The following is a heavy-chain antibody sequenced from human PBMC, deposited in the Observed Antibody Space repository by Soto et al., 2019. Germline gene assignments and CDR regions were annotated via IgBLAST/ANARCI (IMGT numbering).Heavy chain of an antibody. V-gene: IGHV4-39*01. J-gene: IGHJ4*02. D-gene: IGHD6-19*01. CDR2: IYYSGST. Sequence: QLQLQESGPGLVKPSETLSLTCTVSGGSISSSSYYWGWIRQPPGKGLEGIGSIYYSGSTYYNPSLKSRVTISVDTSKNQFSLKLSSVTAADPAVYYCLGVAVAGTIDYWGQGTLVTVSS. CDR3: LGVAVAGTIDY. CDR1: GGSISSSSYY.